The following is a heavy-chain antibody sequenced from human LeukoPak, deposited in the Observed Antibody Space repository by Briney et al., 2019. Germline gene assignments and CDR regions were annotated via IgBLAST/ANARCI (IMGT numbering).Heavy chain of an antibody. CDR3: AKDGPSWGSYFHY. CDR2: ISDDGSQR. CDR1: GFTFTNHG. D-gene: IGHD3-16*01. J-gene: IGHJ4*02. Sequence: PGGSLRLSCAASGFTFTNHGFHWVRQAPGKGLEWVAVISDDGSQRNFADSVKGRFTISRDSSKNTLYLQMDSLRADDTAIYYCAKDGPSWGSYFHYWGQGTLVTVSS. V-gene: IGHV3-30*18.